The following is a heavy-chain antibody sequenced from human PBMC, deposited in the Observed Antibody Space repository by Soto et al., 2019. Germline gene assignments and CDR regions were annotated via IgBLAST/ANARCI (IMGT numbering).Heavy chain of an antibody. V-gene: IGHV3-30*03. CDR2: ISYDGSNK. CDR1: GFTFRSYS. CDR3: ARARGSGYYFDY. Sequence: LRLSCAPSGFTFRSYSMNWVRQAPGKGLEWVALISYDGSNKYYADSVKGRFTISRDNTKNSLYLQMNSLGAEDTAVYYCARARGSGYYFDYWGPGTLVTVSS. J-gene: IGHJ4*02. D-gene: IGHD3-22*01.